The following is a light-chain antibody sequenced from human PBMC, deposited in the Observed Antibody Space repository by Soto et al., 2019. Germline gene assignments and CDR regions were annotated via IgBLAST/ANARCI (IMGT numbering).Light chain of an antibody. V-gene: IGLV2-8*01. Sequence: QSALTQPPSASGSPRQSVTISCTGTSSHVGGYNYVSWYQQHPGKVPKLLIYEVTRRPSGVPDRFSGSKSGNTASLTVSALQAEDEAHYYCSSYAGNNVVIFGGGTKLTVL. CDR2: EVT. CDR3: SSYAGNNVVI. J-gene: IGLJ2*01. CDR1: SSHVGGYNY.